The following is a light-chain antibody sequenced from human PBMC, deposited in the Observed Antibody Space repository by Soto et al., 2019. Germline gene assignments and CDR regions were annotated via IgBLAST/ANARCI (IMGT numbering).Light chain of an antibody. Sequence: QSVLTQPPSLSGAPGQRVTISCTGSSSNIGAGYDVHWYQQLPGTGPKLLIYGNINRPSGVPDRFSGSKSGSSASLAITGLQAEDEADYYCQSYDSSLSGSRVFGTGTKLTVL. CDR3: QSYDSSLSGSRV. J-gene: IGLJ1*01. CDR1: SSNIGAGYD. V-gene: IGLV1-40*01. CDR2: GNI.